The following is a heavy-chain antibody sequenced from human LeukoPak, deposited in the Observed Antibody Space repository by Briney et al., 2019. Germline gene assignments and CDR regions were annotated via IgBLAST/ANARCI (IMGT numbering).Heavy chain of an antibody. CDR2: ISGSGGST. Sequence: PGGSLRLSCAASGFTFSSYAMNWVRQAPGKGLEWVSAISGSGGSTYYADSVKGRFTISRDNSKNTLYLQMNSLRAEDTAVYYCAKGSSRVALDYYYYMDVWGKGTTVTVSS. V-gene: IGHV3-23*01. J-gene: IGHJ6*03. CDR3: AKGSSRVALDYYYYMDV. D-gene: IGHD6-13*01. CDR1: GFTFSSYA.